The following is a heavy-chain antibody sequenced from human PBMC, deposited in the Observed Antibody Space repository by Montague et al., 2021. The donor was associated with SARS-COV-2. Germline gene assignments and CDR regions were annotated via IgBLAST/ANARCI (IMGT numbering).Heavy chain of an antibody. CDR2: IDWDDDK. CDR3: ARTPYIGYRSGWYWVDP. Sequence: PALVKPTQTLSLTCTLSGFSLSTSGMSVSWLRQSPGKALEWPALIDWDDDKFYNTSLKTRLTISKDTSGKHVVLTMANMDRADTGTYYCARTPYIGYRSGWYWVDPWGQGTLVTVSS. CDR1: GFSLSTSGMS. D-gene: IGHD6-19*01. J-gene: IGHJ5*02. V-gene: IGHV2-70*13.